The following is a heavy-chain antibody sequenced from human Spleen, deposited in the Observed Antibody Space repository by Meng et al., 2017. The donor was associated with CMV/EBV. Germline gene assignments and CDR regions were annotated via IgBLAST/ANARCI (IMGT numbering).Heavy chain of an antibody. CDR3: ARDPQYCGSTSCYDDCFDP. CDR1: GYTFSDYG. D-gene: IGHD2-2*01. CDR2: ISAYNGDT. J-gene: IGHJ5*02. V-gene: IGHV1-18*01. Sequence: ASVKVSCKASGYTFSDYGISWVRQAPGQGLEWMGWISAYNGDTNYARNHRGRVTMTTDTSTTTAYMELRSLRSDDTAVYYCARDPQYCGSTSCYDDCFDPWGQGTLVTVSS.